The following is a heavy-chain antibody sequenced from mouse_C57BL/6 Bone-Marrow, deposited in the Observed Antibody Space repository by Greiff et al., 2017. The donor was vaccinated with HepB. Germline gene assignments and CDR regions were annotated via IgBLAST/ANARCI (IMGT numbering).Heavy chain of an antibody. D-gene: IGHD1-1*01. V-gene: IGHV2-2*01. CDR2: IWSGGST. Sequence: QVQLKESGPGLVQPSQSLSITCTVSGFSLTSYGVHWVRQSPGKGLEWLGVIWSGGSTDYNAAFISRLSISKDNSKSQVFFKMNSLQADDTAIDYCARSSYYGSSYYAMDYWGQGTSVTVSS. CDR3: ARSSYYGSSYYAMDY. J-gene: IGHJ4*01. CDR1: GFSLTSYG.